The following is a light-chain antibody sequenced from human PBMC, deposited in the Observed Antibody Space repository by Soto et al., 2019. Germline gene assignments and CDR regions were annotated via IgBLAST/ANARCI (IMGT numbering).Light chain of an antibody. CDR3: QQYNSWWT. Sequence: DIELTSSPSTLSASVGDRVTITCRASQSISSWLAWYQQKPGKDPKLLIYDASSLESGVPSRFSGSGSGTEFTLTISSLQPDDFATYYCQQYNSWWTFGQGTKVDI. V-gene: IGKV1-5*01. CDR1: QSISSW. CDR2: DAS. J-gene: IGKJ1*01.